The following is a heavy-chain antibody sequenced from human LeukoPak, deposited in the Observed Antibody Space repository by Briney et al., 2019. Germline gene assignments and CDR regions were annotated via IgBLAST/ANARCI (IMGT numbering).Heavy chain of an antibody. CDR3: ARVEDIVVVVAASDAFDI. CDR2: IIPIFGTA. J-gene: IGHJ3*02. Sequence: ASVKVSCKASGGTFSSYAISWVRQAPGQGLEWMGGIIPIFGTANYAQKFQGRVTITTDESTSTAYMELRSLRSDDTAVYYCARVEDIVVVVAASDAFDIWGQGTMVTVSS. D-gene: IGHD2-15*01. V-gene: IGHV1-69*05. CDR1: GGTFSSYA.